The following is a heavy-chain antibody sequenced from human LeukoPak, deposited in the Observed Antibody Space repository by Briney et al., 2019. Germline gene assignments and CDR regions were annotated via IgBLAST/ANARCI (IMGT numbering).Heavy chain of an antibody. J-gene: IGHJ3*02. CDR3: AKDRSTYYYDSSGYYPDAFDI. Sequence: ETSLRLSCAASGFSFSSYGIHWVRQAPGKGLEWVAVISYDGSNKYYADSVKGRFTISRDNSKNTLYLQMNSLRAEDTAVYYCAKDRSTYYYDSSGYYPDAFDIWGQGTMVTVSS. CDR2: ISYDGSNK. CDR1: GFSFSSYG. V-gene: IGHV3-30*18. D-gene: IGHD3-22*01.